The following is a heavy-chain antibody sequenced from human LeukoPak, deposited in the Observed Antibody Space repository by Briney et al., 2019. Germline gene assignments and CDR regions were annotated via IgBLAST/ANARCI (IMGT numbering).Heavy chain of an antibody. CDR3: AKGSTYYYDSSGYLFDY. Sequence: GGSLRLSCAASGFTFSSYAMSWVRQAPGKGLEWVSAISGSGGRTYYADSVKGRFTISRDNSKNTLYLQMNSLRAEDTAVYYCAKGSTYYYDSSGYLFDYWGQGTLVTVSS. CDR1: GFTFSSYA. V-gene: IGHV3-23*01. D-gene: IGHD3-22*01. CDR2: ISGSGGRT. J-gene: IGHJ4*02.